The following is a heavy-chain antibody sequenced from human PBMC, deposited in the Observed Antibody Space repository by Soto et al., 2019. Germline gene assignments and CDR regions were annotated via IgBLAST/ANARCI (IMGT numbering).Heavy chain of an antibody. CDR2: IYWDDSK. Sequence: QITLKESGPTLVKPTQTLTLTCTFSGFSLPTDRVGVGWIRQPPGKALEWLAVIYWDDSKTYRPPLKSRLTLTNHTSKTQVALTMTDMDPVDTATYYCAHAYGGRSLYWGQGTLVTVSS. D-gene: IGHD1-26*01. V-gene: IGHV2-5*02. CDR3: AHAYGGRSLY. CDR1: GFSLPTDRVG. J-gene: IGHJ4*02.